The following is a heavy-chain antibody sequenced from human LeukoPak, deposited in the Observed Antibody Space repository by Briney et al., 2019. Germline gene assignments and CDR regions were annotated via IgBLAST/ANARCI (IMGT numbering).Heavy chain of an antibody. D-gene: IGHD3-3*01. CDR2: IKSNTDGGTT. CDR1: GLTFSNTW. Sequence: GGSLRLSCAASGLTFSNTWMNWVRQAPGKGREWVGQIKSNTDGGTTDYAAPVKGRFTISRDDSENTLYLQMNSLKTEDTAVYYCTTLPWYYGFSQWGRGTLVTVSS. V-gene: IGHV3-15*01. CDR3: TTLPWYYGFSQ. J-gene: IGHJ4*02.